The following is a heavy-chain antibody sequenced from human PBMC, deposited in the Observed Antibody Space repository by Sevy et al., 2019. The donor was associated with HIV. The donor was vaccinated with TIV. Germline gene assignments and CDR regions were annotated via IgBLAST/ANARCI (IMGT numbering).Heavy chain of an antibody. CDR2: ISGSGGST. D-gene: IGHD4-17*01. CDR3: ATWRTYGNDDY. CDR1: GFTFSSYA. Sequence: GGSLRLSCAASGFTFSSYAMSWVRQAPGKGLEWVSAISGSGGSTYYADSVKGRFTISRDNSKNTLYLQMNSLRAEDTSVYYCATWRTYGNDDYWGQGTLVTVSS. V-gene: IGHV3-23*01. J-gene: IGHJ4*02.